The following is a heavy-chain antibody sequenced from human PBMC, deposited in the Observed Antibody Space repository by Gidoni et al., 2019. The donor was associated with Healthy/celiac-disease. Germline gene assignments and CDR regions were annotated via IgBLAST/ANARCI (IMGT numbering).Heavy chain of an antibody. V-gene: IGHV3-30-3*01. CDR1: GFTCSSYA. CDR2: ISYDGSNK. J-gene: IGHJ4*02. CDR3: ARDRYSGYDFRRGWYFDY. Sequence: QVQLVESGGGVVQPGRSLRLSCAASGFTCSSYAMHWVRQAPGKGLEWVAVISYDGSNKYYADSVKGRFTISRDNSKNTLYLQMNSLRAEDTAVYYCARDRYSGYDFRRGWYFDYWGQGTLVTVSS. D-gene: IGHD5-12*01.